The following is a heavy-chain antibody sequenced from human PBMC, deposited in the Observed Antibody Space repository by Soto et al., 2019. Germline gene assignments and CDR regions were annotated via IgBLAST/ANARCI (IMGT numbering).Heavy chain of an antibody. V-gene: IGHV4-30-4*01. D-gene: IGHD3-16*01. J-gene: IGHJ6*02. CDR3: ARVPSPFDYYYAMDV. CDR2: IFSSGTT. Sequence: TLSLTCTVSGDSISSGNKYWSWIRQPPGKGLEWIGYIFSSGTTYYNPSLRSRLTMSLDASQNQFSLKLNSLTDADTAVYFCARVPSPFDYYYAMDVWGQGTTVTVSS. CDR1: GDSISSGNKY.